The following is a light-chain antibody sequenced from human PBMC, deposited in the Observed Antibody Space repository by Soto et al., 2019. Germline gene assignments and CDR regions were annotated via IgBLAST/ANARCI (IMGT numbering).Light chain of an antibody. CDR2: RNN. Sequence: QSVLTQPPSASGTPGQRVTISCSGRSSNIGSNYVTWYQQLPGTAPELLIYRNNQRPSGVPDRFSGSKSGTSASLAISGLRSEDEADYYCAAWDDSLSGPVFGGGTQLTVL. J-gene: IGLJ2*01. CDR1: SSNIGSNY. V-gene: IGLV1-47*01. CDR3: AAWDDSLSGPV.